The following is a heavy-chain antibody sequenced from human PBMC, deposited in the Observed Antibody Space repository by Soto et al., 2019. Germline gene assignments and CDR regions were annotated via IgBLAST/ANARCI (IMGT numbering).Heavy chain of an antibody. J-gene: IGHJ6*02. CDR2: IYHSGST. D-gene: IGHD2-15*01. CDR1: GYSISSGYY. Sequence: SETLSLTCAVSGYSISSGYYWGWIRQPPGKGLEWIGSIYHSGSTYYNPSLKSRVTISVDTSKNQFSLKLSSVTAADTAVYYCAATSQLLLAPIYYYYGMDVWGQGTTVTVSS. CDR3: AATSQLLLAPIYYYYGMDV. V-gene: IGHV4-38-2*01.